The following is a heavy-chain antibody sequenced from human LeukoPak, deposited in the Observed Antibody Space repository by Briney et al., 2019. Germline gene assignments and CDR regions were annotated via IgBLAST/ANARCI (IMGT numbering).Heavy chain of an antibody. CDR1: GFTFSNFG. D-gene: IGHD3-10*01. J-gene: IGHJ6*02. CDR3: AKVIRGGYGMDV. Sequence: GGSLRLSCAASGFTFSNFGMNWVRQAPGKGLEWVSYISDSSTLTDYADSVKGRFTISRDNAQNSLSLQLSSLRDEDTAVYFCAKVIRGGYGMDVWGQGTTVTVTS. CDR2: ISDSSTLT. V-gene: IGHV3-48*02.